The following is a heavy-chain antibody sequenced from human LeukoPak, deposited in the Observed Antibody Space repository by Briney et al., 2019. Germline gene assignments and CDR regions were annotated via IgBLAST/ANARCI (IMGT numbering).Heavy chain of an antibody. D-gene: IGHD1-26*01. J-gene: IGHJ6*02. V-gene: IGHV4-39*01. Sequence: SETLSLTCTVAGGSISSNLHYWNWIRQAPGKGLEGIGSLLYTGNTWYNPSLKSRVTISVDTSKNQFSLRLTSVNAIDTALYYCARCGSGHGGTNAGMDVWGQGTSVTVSS. CDR3: ARCGSGHGGTNAGMDV. CDR1: GGSISSNLHY. CDR2: LLYTGNT.